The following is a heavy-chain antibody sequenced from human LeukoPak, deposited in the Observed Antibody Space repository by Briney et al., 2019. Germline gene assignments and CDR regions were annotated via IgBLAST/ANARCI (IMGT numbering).Heavy chain of an antibody. Sequence: GGSLRFSRAASGFTFSASYMTWIRQAPGKGLEWISYISSSGTTIYYADSVKGRFTLSRDNAKNSLYLQLNSLRAEDTAVYFCATNVGATVYWGQGTLVAVSS. CDR2: ISSSGTTI. J-gene: IGHJ4*02. V-gene: IGHV3-11*01. D-gene: IGHD1-26*01. CDR3: ATNVGATVY. CDR1: GFTFSASY.